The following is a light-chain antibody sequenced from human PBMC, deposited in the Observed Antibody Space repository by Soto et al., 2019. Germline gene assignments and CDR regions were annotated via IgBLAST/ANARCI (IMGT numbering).Light chain of an antibody. Sequence: EIVMTQSPDTLSVSPGERAALSCRTSQSVSRDLAWYQQKPGQAPRLLIYGASTRATGIPARFSGSGSGTEFTLTISSLQSEDFAVYSCQQYGGSPLFTFGPGTRVDFK. J-gene: IGKJ3*01. V-gene: IGKV3D-15*01. CDR1: QSVSRD. CDR3: QQYGGSPLFT. CDR2: GAS.